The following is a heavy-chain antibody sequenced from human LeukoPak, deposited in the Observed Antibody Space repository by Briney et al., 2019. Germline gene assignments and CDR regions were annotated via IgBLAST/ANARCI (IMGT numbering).Heavy chain of an antibody. CDR2: IYYSGST. J-gene: IGHJ4*02. CDR3: ARGIIMVRGVKPSFDY. Sequence: TSETLSLTCTVSGGSISSYYWSWIRQPPGKGLEWIGDIYYSGSTNYNPSLKSRVTISVDTSKNQFSLKLSPVTAADTDVYYCARGIIMVRGVKPSFDYWGQGTLVTVSS. CDR1: GGSISSYY. D-gene: IGHD3-10*01. V-gene: IGHV4-59*01.